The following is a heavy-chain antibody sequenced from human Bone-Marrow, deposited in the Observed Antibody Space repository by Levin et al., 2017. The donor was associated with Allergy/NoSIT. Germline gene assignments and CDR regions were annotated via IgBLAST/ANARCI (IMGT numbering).Heavy chain of an antibody. D-gene: IGHD3-3*01. Sequence: GESLKISCAASGFTVSRNYMSWVRQAPGKGLEWVSVIHTAGGTFYADSVKGRFTISRDNSKNTLSLQMNSLRVEDTAVYYCVRDKNTMTPGFHYYYYMDVWGRGTTVTVSS. CDR1: GFTVSRNY. CDR2: IHTAGGT. CDR3: VRDKNTMTPGFHYYYYMDV. J-gene: IGHJ6*03. V-gene: IGHV3-53*01.